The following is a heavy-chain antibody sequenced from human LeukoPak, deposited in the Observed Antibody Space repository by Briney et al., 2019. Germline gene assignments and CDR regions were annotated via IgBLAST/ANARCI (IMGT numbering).Heavy chain of an antibody. Sequence: ASVKVSCKASGGTFSSYAISWVRQAPGQGLEWMGGIIPIFGTANYAQKFQGRVTITADKSTSTAYMELSSLRSEDTAVYYCARDNSVGDIAWWFDPWGQGTLVTVSS. D-gene: IGHD3-16*02. CDR2: IIPIFGTA. V-gene: IGHV1-69*06. J-gene: IGHJ5*02. CDR3: ARDNSVGDIAWWFDP. CDR1: GGTFSSYA.